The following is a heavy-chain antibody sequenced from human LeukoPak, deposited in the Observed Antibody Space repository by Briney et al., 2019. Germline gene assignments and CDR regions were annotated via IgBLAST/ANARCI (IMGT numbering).Heavy chain of an antibody. J-gene: IGHJ5*02. D-gene: IGHD3-3*01. V-gene: IGHV4-30-4*01. CDR1: GGSISSGDYY. CDR2: IYYSGST. CDR3: AASDPIYDFKGRVPFDP. Sequence: PSETLSLTCTVSGGSISSGDYYWSWIRQPPGKGLEWIGYIYYSGSTYYNPSLKSRVTISVDRSKNQFSLKLSSVTAADTAVYYCAASDPIYDFKGRVPFDPWGQGTLVTVSS.